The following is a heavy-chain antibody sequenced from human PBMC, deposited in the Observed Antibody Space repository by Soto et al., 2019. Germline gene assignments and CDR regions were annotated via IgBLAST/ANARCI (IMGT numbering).Heavy chain of an antibody. D-gene: IGHD1-26*01. CDR2: VYYSGSP. Sequence: ETLSLTCTVSGDSMSTDYWTWIRQPPGKGLEWIGYVYYSGSPNYNPSLKSRFTISIDTSKNQFSLRLDSVNAADTAVYYCARGLATMYFDFWSQGTLVTVSS. CDR3: ARGLATMYFDF. J-gene: IGHJ4*02. CDR1: GDSMSTDY. V-gene: IGHV4-59*01.